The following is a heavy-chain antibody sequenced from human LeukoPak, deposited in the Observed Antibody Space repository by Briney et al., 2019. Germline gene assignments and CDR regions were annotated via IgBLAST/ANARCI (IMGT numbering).Heavy chain of an antibody. CDR2: IIPILGIA. CDR3: ARDLRSGSGDAFDI. J-gene: IGHJ3*02. D-gene: IGHD3-10*01. CDR1: GGTFSSYA. V-gene: IGHV1-69*04. Sequence: SVTVSCKASGGTFSSYAISWVRQAPGQGLEGMGRIIPILGIANYAQKFQGRVTITADKSTSTAYMELSSLRSEDTAVYYCARDLRSGSGDAFDIWGQGTMVTVSS.